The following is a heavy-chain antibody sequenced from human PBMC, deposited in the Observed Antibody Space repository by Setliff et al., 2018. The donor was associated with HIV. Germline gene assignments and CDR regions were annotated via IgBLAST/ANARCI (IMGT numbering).Heavy chain of an antibody. CDR1: GGSISTGGYY. Sequence: SETLSLTCTVSGGSISTGGYYWSWIRQHPGKGLEYIGYIYYSGSTYYNPSLKSRVTMSIDTSTQQFFLNVTSVTAADTAVYYCAGFSYNFWVYRFDHWGQGALVTVSS. V-gene: IGHV4-31*03. CDR2: IYYSGST. D-gene: IGHD3-3*01. J-gene: IGHJ4*02. CDR3: AGFSYNFWVYRFDH.